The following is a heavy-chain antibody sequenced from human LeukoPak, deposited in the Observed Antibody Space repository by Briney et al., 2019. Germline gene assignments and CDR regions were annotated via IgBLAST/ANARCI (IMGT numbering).Heavy chain of an antibody. CDR2: ISAGNGYT. CDR3: ARDGSSWSFDY. CDR1: GYTFTNYA. J-gene: IGHJ4*02. Sequence: ASVKVSCKASGYTFTNYAIHWVRQAPGQRPEWLGWISAGNGYTEYSQKFQDRVTITRDTSASTAYMELSSLRPEDTAVYYCARDGSSWSFDYWGQGTLVTVSS. D-gene: IGHD6-13*01. V-gene: IGHV1-3*01.